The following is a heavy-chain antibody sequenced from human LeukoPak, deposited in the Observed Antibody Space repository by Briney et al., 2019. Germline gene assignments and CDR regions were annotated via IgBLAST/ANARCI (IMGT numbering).Heavy chain of an antibody. D-gene: IGHD3-22*01. CDR3: ARIGYYYDSSGYYRSYYFDY. Sequence: AGGSLRLSCAASGFTFSCYDMHWVRQTTGKGLEWVSAIGTAGDTYYPGSVKGRFTISRENAKNSLYLQMNSLRAEDTAVYYCARIGYYYDSSGYYRSYYFDYWGQGTLVTVSS. CDR1: GFTFSCYD. CDR2: IGTAGDT. V-gene: IGHV3-13*01. J-gene: IGHJ4*02.